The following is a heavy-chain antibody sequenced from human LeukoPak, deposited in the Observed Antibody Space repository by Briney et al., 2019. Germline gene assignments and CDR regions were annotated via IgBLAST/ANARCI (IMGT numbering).Heavy chain of an antibody. Sequence: GASVKVSCKVSGYTLTELSMHWVRQAPGKGLEWMGGFDPEDGETIYAQKFQGRLTMTTDTSTTTAYMELRSLRSDDTAVYYCSREFPFCGADCFSGVFDIWGQGTMVTVS. CDR1: GYTLTELS. J-gene: IGHJ3*02. CDR3: SREFPFCGADCFSGVFDI. D-gene: IGHD2-21*02. CDR2: FDPEDGET. V-gene: IGHV1-24*01.